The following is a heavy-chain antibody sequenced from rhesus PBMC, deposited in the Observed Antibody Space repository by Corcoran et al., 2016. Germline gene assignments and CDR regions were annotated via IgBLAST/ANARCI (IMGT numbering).Heavy chain of an antibody. CDR1: GFTFSSYW. Sequence: EVQLVESGAGLVQPGGSLRLSCAASGFTFSSYWMYWVRQAPGKGLEWVSRISSDGSSTSYADSVKGRFNISRENAKNSLYLQMNSLRAEDTAVYYCAKAIAANIFDYWGQGVLVTVSS. CDR3: AKAIAANIFDY. D-gene: IGHD6-13*01. J-gene: IGHJ4*01. CDR2: ISSDGSST. V-gene: IGHV3-119*01.